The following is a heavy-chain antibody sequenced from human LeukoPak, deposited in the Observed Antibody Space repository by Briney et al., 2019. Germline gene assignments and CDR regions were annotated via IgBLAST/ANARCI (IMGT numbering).Heavy chain of an antibody. D-gene: IGHD3-10*01. J-gene: IGHJ4*02. CDR1: GFTFSNYA. V-gene: IGHV3-23*01. CDR3: AKDREAWSSYYFDY. CDR2: ISGGGVTT. Sequence: GGSLRLSCAASGFTFSNYAMSWVRQAPGKGLEWVSTISGGGVTTYYADSAKGRFTISRDNSKNTLYLQMNSLRAEDTAVYYCAKDREAWSSYYFDYWGQGTLVTVSS.